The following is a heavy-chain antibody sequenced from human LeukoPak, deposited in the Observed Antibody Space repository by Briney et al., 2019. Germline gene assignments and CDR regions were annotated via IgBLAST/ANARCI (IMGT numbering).Heavy chain of an antibody. V-gene: IGHV4-59*08. J-gene: IGHJ5*02. D-gene: IGHD3-16*02. Sequence: SETLSLTCTVSGGSISSHYWSWIRQPPGKGLEWIGYIYYSGSTNYNPSLKSRVTISVDTSKNQFSLKLSSVTAADTAVYYCARATSSYDYVWGSYRPNWFDPWGQGTLVTVSS. CDR2: IYYSGST. CDR1: GGSISSHY. CDR3: ARATSSYDYVWGSYRPNWFDP.